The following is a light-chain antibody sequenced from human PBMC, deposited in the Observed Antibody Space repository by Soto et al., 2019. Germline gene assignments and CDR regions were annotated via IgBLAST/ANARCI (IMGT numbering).Light chain of an antibody. Sequence: DVQMTQSPSTLSASVGDRVTITCRASQSVNSWLAWYQQKPGKVPKLLIYKASSLESGVPSRFSGDGSGTEFTLTIGSLQPDVFASYYCQQYNSYPRTFGQGTKVEI. V-gene: IGKV1-5*03. J-gene: IGKJ1*01. CDR3: QQYNSYPRT. CDR2: KAS. CDR1: QSVNSW.